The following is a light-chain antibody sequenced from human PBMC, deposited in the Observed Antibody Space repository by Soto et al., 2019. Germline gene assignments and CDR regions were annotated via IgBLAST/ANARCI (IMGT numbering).Light chain of an antibody. J-gene: IGLJ7*02. Sequence: QSVLTQPPSASGTPGQRVSISCSGSSSNIGSNTVRWYQHLPGTAPRLLIYNNIQRPSGVPDRFSGSKSGTSASLAISGLQAEDEADYCCAVWDDSLDGHAVFGGGTQLAAL. CDR1: SSNIGSNT. CDR2: NNI. CDR3: AVWDDSLDGHAV. V-gene: IGLV1-44*01.